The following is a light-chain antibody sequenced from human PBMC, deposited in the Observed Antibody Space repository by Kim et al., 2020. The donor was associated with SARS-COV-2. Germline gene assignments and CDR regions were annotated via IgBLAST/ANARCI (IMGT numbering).Light chain of an antibody. CDR3: QVWDSSSDHWV. CDR1: NIGSKS. CDR2: YDS. V-gene: IGLV3-21*04. J-gene: IGLJ3*02. Sequence: APGKTARITCGGNNIGSKSVHWYQQKPGQAPVLVIYYDSDRPSGMPERFSGSNSGNTATLTISRVEGGDEADYYCQVWDSSSDHWVFGGGTKLTVL.